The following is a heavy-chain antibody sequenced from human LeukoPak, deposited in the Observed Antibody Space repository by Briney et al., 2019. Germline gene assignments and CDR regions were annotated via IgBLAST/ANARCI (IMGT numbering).Heavy chain of an antibody. Sequence: SETLSLTCAVYSGSFSGYYWTWFRQPPGKGLEWIGEINHSWGTKYNPSLKSRVTMSVDTSKNHLSLNLNSVTAADTAVYYCAASLWFGIYPDYWGQGTLVTVSS. CDR1: SGSFSGYY. CDR2: INHSWGT. V-gene: IGHV4-34*01. CDR3: AASLWFGIYPDY. D-gene: IGHD3-10*01. J-gene: IGHJ4*02.